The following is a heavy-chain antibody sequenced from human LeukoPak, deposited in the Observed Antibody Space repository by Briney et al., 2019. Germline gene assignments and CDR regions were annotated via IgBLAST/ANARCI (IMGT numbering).Heavy chain of an antibody. CDR2: IYYSGST. Sequence: PSETLSLTCTVSGGSISSGGYYWSWFRQPAGRGLEWIGYIYYSGSTNYNPSLKSRVTISVDTSKNQFSLKLSSVTAADTAVYYCARAAWPRDHAFDIWGQGTMVTVSS. V-gene: IGHV4-61*10. CDR1: GGSISSGGYY. J-gene: IGHJ3*02. CDR3: ARAAWPRDHAFDI.